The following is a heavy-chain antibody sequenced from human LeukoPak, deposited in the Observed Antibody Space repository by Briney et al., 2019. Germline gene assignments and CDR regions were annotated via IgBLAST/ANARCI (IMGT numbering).Heavy chain of an antibody. CDR2: IYYSGST. V-gene: IGHV4-39*01. J-gene: IGHJ4*02. Sequence: SETLSLTCTVSGGSISSSSYYWGWIRQPPGKGLEWIGSIYYSGSTYYNPSLKSRVTISVDTSKTQFSLKLSSVTAADTAVYYCARSSSSWLYFDYWGQGTLVTVSS. D-gene: IGHD6-13*01. CDR3: ARSSSSWLYFDY. CDR1: GGSISSSSYY.